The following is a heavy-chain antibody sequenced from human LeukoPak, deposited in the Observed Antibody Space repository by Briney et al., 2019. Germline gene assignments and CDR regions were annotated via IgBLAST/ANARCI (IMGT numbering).Heavy chain of an antibody. CDR2: ISSSSTYI. CDR1: GFTFSTYT. J-gene: IGHJ3*02. V-gene: IGHV3-21*01. D-gene: IGHD3-10*01. Sequence: PGGSLRLSCAASGFTFSTYTLSWVRQAPGKGLEWVSSISSSSTYIYYADSVKGRFTISRDNAKSSLYLQMNSLRAEDTAVYYCARVGSGLRAFDIWGQGTMVSVSS. CDR3: ARVGSGLRAFDI.